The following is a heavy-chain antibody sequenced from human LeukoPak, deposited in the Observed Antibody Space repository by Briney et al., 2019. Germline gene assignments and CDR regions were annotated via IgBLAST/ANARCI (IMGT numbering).Heavy chain of an antibody. CDR1: GFTFSSYA. Sequence: PGASLRLSCAASGFTFSSYAMSWGRKAPGKGLDRVSAISGSGGRTYYADSVKGRFTISRDNSKNTLYLQMNSLRAEDTAVYYCAKLTSSSSSPWFDPWGQGTLVTVSS. CDR2: ISGSGGRT. V-gene: IGHV3-23*01. CDR3: AKLTSSSSSPWFDP. D-gene: IGHD6-6*01. J-gene: IGHJ5*02.